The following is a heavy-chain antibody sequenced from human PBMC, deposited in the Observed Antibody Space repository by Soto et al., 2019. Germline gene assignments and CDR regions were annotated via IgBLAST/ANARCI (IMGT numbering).Heavy chain of an antibody. J-gene: IGHJ5*02. CDR1: GGTIRSPDW. CDR3: ARGRGRYSSGWSWFDP. Sequence: XATLSLTWGVPGGTIRSPDWWTCVRQPPGKGLEWIGEIFQSGSTDYTPSLESRVTISVDKSKNQFSLTLTSVTAADTAVYFCARGRGRYSSGWSWFDPWGQGILVTVSS. V-gene: IGHV4-4*01. D-gene: IGHD6-19*01. CDR2: IFQSGST.